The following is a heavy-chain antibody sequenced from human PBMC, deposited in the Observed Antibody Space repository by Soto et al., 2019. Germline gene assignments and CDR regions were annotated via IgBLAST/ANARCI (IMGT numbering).Heavy chain of an antibody. CDR1: GYTFTSYG. Sequence: QVQLVQSGAEVKKPGASVKVSCKASGYTFTSYGISWVRQAPGQGLEWMGWISAYNGNTNYAQKLQGRVTMTTDTPRSTAYMELRSLRSDDTAVYYCARDKGYCISTSCYAGTYYYGMDVWGQGTTVTVSS. D-gene: IGHD2-2*01. CDR2: ISAYNGNT. J-gene: IGHJ6*02. CDR3: ARDKGYCISTSCYAGTYYYGMDV. V-gene: IGHV1-18*01.